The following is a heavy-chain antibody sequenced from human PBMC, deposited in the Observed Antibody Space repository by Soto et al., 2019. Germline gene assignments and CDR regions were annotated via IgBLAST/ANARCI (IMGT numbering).Heavy chain of an antibody. J-gene: IGHJ4*02. CDR2: ISTYNGNT. CDR1: GYSFITYG. CDR3: ARGPTDYYDKSGDYCLDY. V-gene: IGHV1-18*01. D-gene: IGHD3-22*01. Sequence: QVQLVQSGAEVKKPGASVMVSCKGSGYSFITYGMSWVRQAPGQGLEGVGWISTYNGNTKYVESLQGRVTMTPDTTTSTAYMELRSLRSDDTAVYYCARGPTDYYDKSGDYCLDYWGQGTLVTVSP.